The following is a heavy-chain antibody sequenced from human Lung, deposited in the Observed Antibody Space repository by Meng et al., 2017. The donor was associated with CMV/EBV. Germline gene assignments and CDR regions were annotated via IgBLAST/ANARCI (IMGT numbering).Heavy chain of an antibody. Sequence: ACGFTFSDYYMSWIRQAPGKGLEWVSYISSSGSTIYYADSVKGRFTISRDNAKNSLYLQMNSLRAEDTAVYYCARVQGGNSWGFDYWGQGTLVTVSS. CDR2: ISSSGSTI. V-gene: IGHV3-11*04. CDR1: GFTFSDYY. D-gene: IGHD4-23*01. CDR3: ARVQGGNSWGFDY. J-gene: IGHJ4*02.